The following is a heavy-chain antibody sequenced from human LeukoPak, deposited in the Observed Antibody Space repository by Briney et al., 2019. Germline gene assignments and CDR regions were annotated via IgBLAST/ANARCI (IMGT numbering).Heavy chain of an antibody. D-gene: IGHD3-3*02. J-gene: IGHJ4*02. CDR1: GGSISSGGYY. CDR2: IHYSGST. CDR3: ARGGACLEWLVEFDY. Sequence: PSETLSLTCTVSGGSISSGGYYWSWFRQPPGKGLEWIGYIHYSGSTNYNPSLKSRVTISVDTSKNQFSLKLSSVTAADTAVYYCARGGACLEWLVEFDYWGQGTLVTVSS. V-gene: IGHV4-61*08.